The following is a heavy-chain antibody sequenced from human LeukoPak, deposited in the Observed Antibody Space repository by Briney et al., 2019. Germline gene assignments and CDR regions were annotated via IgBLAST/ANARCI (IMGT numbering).Heavy chain of an antibody. CDR2: ISAYNGNT. J-gene: IGHJ4*02. Sequence: ASVKVSCKATGYIFTRYGISWVRQAPGQGLEGMGWISAYNGNTNYAQKLQGRVTMTTDTSTSTAYMELRSLRSDDTAVYYCARGTDRYYDILTGYYEGGYYFDYWGQGTLVTVSS. CDR3: ARGTDRYYDILTGYYEGGYYFDY. D-gene: IGHD3-9*01. CDR1: GYIFTRYG. V-gene: IGHV1-18*01.